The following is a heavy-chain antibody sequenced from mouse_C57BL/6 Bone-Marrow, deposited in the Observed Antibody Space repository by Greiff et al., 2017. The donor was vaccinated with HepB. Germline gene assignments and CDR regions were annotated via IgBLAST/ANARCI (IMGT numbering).Heavy chain of an antibody. CDR2: IYPRSGNT. J-gene: IGHJ3*01. CDR1: GYTFTSYG. D-gene: IGHD2-3*01. V-gene: IGHV1-81*01. CDR3: ARWGLDDGYPFAY. Sequence: VQLQQSGAELVKPGASVKLSCKASGYTFTSYGISWVKQRTGQGLEWIGEIYPRSGNTYYNEKFKGKATLTADKSSSTAYMELRSLTSEDSAVYFCARWGLDDGYPFAYWGQGTLVTVSA.